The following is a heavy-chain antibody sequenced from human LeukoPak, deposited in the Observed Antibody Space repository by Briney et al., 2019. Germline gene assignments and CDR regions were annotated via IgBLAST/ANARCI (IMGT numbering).Heavy chain of an antibody. V-gene: IGHV1-2*02. J-gene: IGHJ5*02. CDR2: INPNSGGT. CDR1: GYTFTGYY. D-gene: IGHD4-17*01. CDR3: ARDGYGDYVGNWFDP. Sequence: GASVKVSCKASGYTFTGYYMHWVRQAPGQGIEWMGWINPNSGGTNYAQKFQGRVTMTRDTSISTAYMELSRLRSDDTAVYYCARDGYGDYVGNWFDPWGQGTLVTVSS.